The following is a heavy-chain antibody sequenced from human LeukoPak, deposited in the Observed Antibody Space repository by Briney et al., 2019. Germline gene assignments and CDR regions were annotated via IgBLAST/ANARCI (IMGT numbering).Heavy chain of an antibody. D-gene: IGHD4-17*01. CDR3: ARAWMGIYGDYWTGLDP. CDR2: IYYSGST. J-gene: IGHJ5*02. Sequence: PSETLSLTCTVSGGSISSHYWSWIRQPPGKGLEWIGYIYYSGSTNYNPSLKSRVTISVDTSKNQFSLKLGSVTAADTAVYYCARAWMGIYGDYWTGLDPWGQGTLVTVSS. V-gene: IGHV4-59*11. CDR1: GGSISSHY.